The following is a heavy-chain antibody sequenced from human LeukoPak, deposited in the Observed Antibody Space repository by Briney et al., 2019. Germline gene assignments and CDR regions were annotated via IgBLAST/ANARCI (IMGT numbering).Heavy chain of an antibody. CDR1: GGTFSSYA. Sequence: SVKVSCKASGGTFSSYAISWVRQAPGQWLEWMGGIIPIFGTANYAQKFQGRVTITTDESTSTAYMELSSLRSEDTAVYYCARPATPARYYYYYMDVWGKGTTVTVSS. V-gene: IGHV1-69*05. J-gene: IGHJ6*03. CDR3: ARPATPARYYYYYMDV. CDR2: IIPIFGTA.